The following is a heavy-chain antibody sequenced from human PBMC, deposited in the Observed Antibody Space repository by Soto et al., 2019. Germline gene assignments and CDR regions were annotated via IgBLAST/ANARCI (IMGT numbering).Heavy chain of an antibody. D-gene: IGHD6-19*01. V-gene: IGHV1-69*13. CDR3: GRVRSSGWYGFDY. Sequence: VASVKVSCKASGGTFSSYAISWVRQAPGQGLEWMGGIIPIFGTANYAQKFQGRVTITADESTSTAYMELSSLRSEDTAVYYCGRVRSSGWYGFDYGGQGTLVTVSS. J-gene: IGHJ4*02. CDR1: GGTFSSYA. CDR2: IIPIFGTA.